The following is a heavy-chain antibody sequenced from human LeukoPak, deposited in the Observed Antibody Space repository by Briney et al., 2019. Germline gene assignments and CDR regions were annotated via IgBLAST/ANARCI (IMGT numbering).Heavy chain of an antibody. Sequence: SETLSLTCTVSGGSISSHYWSWIRQPPGKGLEWIAYIKYRGSSSYNPSLRSRVTISVDTSKKEFSLKLSSVTAADTAVYYCARDTCSDGVCPDYWGQGTLVTVSS. CDR3: ARDTCSDGVCPDY. CDR1: GGSISSHY. J-gene: IGHJ4*02. V-gene: IGHV4-59*11. D-gene: IGHD2-8*01. CDR2: IKYRGSS.